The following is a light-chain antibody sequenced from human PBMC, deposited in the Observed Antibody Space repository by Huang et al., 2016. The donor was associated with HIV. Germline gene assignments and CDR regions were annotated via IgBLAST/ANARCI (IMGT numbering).Light chain of an antibody. Sequence: EIVMTQSPDSLAVSLGERATINCSSSQSVLYSSNNKNYLAWFQQKAGQPPKLLIYWASTRQSGVPDRFSGSGSGTDFTFTISSLQAEDVAVYYCQQYYVSPPWTFGQGTKVEIK. CDR2: WAS. J-gene: IGKJ1*01. CDR1: QSVLYSSNNKNY. V-gene: IGKV4-1*01. CDR3: QQYYVSPPWT.